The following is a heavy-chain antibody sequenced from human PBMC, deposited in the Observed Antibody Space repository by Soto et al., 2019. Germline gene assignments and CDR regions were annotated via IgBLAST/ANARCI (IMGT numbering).Heavy chain of an antibody. V-gene: IGHV3-33*01. D-gene: IGHD5-18*01. CDR1: GFTFSSYA. CDR2: VWYDGSNQ. CDR3: AGGYSYSPGFYFDY. J-gene: IGHJ4*02. Sequence: GGSLRLSCAASGFTFSSYAMHWVRQSPGKGLEWVAVVWYDGSNQYYADSVKGRFTIFRDNSKNTLFLQMNSLRVEDTAVYYCAGGYSYSPGFYFDYWGQGSLVTVSS.